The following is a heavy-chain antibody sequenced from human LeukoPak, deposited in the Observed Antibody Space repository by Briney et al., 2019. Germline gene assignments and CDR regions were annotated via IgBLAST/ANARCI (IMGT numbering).Heavy chain of an antibody. V-gene: IGHV3-30-3*01. Sequence: YPGRSLRLSCAASGFTFSSYVMHWVRQAPGEGLEWVAVISFDGSNKYYGDSLKGRFTISRDNSKNTLYLQMNSLRAEDTAVYHCVREGGHDYWGQGTLVTVSS. CDR1: GFTFSSYV. J-gene: IGHJ4*02. CDR2: ISFDGSNK. CDR3: VREGGHDY. D-gene: IGHD2-15*01.